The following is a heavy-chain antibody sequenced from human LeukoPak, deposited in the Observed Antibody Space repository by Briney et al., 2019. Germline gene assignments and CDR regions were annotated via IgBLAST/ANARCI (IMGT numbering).Heavy chain of an antibody. V-gene: IGHV3-21*01. CDR3: ARDGFEFVAGMGGYGVDV. Sequence: PGGSLRLSCAASGFTFSSYSMNWVRQAPGKGLEWVSSISSSSSYIYYADSVKGRFTISRDNAKNSLYLQMNSLRAEDTAVYYCARDGFEFVAGMGGYGVDVWGQGTTVTVSS. D-gene: IGHD6-19*01. J-gene: IGHJ6*02. CDR1: GFTFSSYS. CDR2: ISSSSSYI.